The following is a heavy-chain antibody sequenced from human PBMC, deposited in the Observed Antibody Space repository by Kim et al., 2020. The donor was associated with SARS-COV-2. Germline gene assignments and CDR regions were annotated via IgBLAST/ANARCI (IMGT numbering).Heavy chain of an antibody. J-gene: IGHJ4*02. CDR2: TYYRSKWYY. CDR1: GDSVSSNSAA. V-gene: IGHV6-1*01. D-gene: IGHD6-19*01. CDR3: ARTLSVAADY. Sequence: SQTLSLTCVISGDSVSSNSAAWNWLRQSPLRGLEWLGRTYYRSKWYYDYAESLKSRININPDTSKNQFSLQLSSVTPEDTAVYYCARTLSVAADYWGQGTLVTVSS.